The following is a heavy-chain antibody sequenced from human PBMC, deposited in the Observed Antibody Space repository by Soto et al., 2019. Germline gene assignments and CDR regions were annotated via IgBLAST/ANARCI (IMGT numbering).Heavy chain of an antibody. Sequence: ASVKVSCKASGGTFSSYAISWVRQAPGQGLERMGGIIPIFGTANYAQKFQGRVTITADESTSTAYMELSSLRSEDTAVYYCARGYGGLTMVRAARGMDVWGQGTTVTVSS. J-gene: IGHJ6*02. CDR2: IIPIFGTA. V-gene: IGHV1-69*13. D-gene: IGHD3-10*01. CDR1: GGTFSSYA. CDR3: ARGYGGLTMVRAARGMDV.